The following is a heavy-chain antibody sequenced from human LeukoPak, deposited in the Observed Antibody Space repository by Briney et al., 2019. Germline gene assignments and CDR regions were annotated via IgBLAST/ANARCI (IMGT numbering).Heavy chain of an antibody. CDR2: ISGSGGST. CDR3: AIPLDYHDAFDI. V-gene: IGHV3-23*01. J-gene: IGHJ3*02. Sequence: GGSLRLSCAASGFTLSSYAMSWVRQAPGKGLEWVSAISGSGGSTYCADSVKGRFTISRDNSKNTLYLQMNSLRAEDTAVYYCAIPLDYHDAFDIWGQGTMVTVSS. D-gene: IGHD5-12*01. CDR1: GFTLSSYA.